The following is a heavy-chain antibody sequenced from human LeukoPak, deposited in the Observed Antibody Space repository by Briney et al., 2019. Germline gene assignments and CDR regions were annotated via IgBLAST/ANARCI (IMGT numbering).Heavy chain of an antibody. CDR3: ARHSPSNSILWWSGAFDI. Sequence: SETLSLTCTVSGGSISSYYWSWIRQPPGKGLEWIGYIYYSGSTNYNPSLKSRVTISVDTSKNQFSLKLSSVTAADTAVYYCARHSPSNSILWWSGAFDIWGQGTMVTVSS. J-gene: IGHJ3*02. D-gene: IGHD2-21*01. V-gene: IGHV4-59*08. CDR2: IYYSGST. CDR1: GGSISSYY.